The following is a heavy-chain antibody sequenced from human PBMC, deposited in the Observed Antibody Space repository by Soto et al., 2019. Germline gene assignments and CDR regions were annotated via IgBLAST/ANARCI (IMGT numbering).Heavy chain of an antibody. CDR2: ISTDGNNK. CDR1: GFTFRSYA. CDR3: ARDTGRTASYASGDY. Sequence: QVQLVESGGGVVQPGRSLRLSCAASGFTFRSYAMHWVRQAPGKGLEWVAVISTDGNNKYYADSVKGRFTISRDNSKNPLSLQMNSLSADDTAVYYCARDTGRTASYASGDYWGQGTLVTVSS. V-gene: IGHV3-30-3*01. J-gene: IGHJ4*02. D-gene: IGHD3-10*01.